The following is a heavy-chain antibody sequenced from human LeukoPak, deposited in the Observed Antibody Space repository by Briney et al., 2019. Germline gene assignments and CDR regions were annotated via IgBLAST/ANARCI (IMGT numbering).Heavy chain of an antibody. CDR1: GGTFSSYA. D-gene: IGHD1-14*01. J-gene: IGHJ4*02. V-gene: IGHV1-46*01. Sequence: ASVKVSCKASGGTFSSYAISWVRQAPGQGLEWMGIINPSGGSTSYAQKFQGRVTMTRDTSTSTVYMELSSLRSEDTAVYYCARDFLTYRLGLDYWGQGTLVTVSS. CDR2: INPSGGST. CDR3: ARDFLTYRLGLDY.